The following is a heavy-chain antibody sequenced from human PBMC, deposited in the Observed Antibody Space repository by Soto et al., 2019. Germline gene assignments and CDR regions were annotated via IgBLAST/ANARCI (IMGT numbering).Heavy chain of an antibody. J-gene: IGHJ4*02. D-gene: IGHD2-2*01. CDR3: ARAPGHCSSTSCYGIFDY. CDR2: IWYDGSNK. Sequence: GGSLRLSCAASGFTFSSYGMHWVRQAPGKGLEWVAVIWYDGSNKYYADSVKGRFTISRDNSKNTLYLQMNSLRAEDTAVYYCARAPGHCSSTSCYGIFDYWGQGTPVTVSS. CDR1: GFTFSSYG. V-gene: IGHV3-33*01.